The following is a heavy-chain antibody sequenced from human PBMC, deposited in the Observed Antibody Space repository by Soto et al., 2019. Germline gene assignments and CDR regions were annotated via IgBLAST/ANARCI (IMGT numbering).Heavy chain of an antibody. D-gene: IGHD3-3*01. Sequence: VGSLRVSCAASGFTFGNAWMSWVRQAPGKGLEWVGRIKSKTDGGTTDYAAPVKGRFTISRDDSKNTLYLQMNSLKTEDTAVYYCTTDPITYYDFWSGLNDYWGQGTLVTVSS. CDR2: IKSKTDGGTT. V-gene: IGHV3-15*01. CDR1: GFTFGNAW. CDR3: TTDPITYYDFWSGLNDY. J-gene: IGHJ4*02.